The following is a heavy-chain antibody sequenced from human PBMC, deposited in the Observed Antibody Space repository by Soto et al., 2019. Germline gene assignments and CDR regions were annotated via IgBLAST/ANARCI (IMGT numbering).Heavy chain of an antibody. CDR3: ASRGSVTAGTYYYGMDV. CDR1: GYTFTSYD. J-gene: IGHJ6*02. V-gene: IGHV1-8*01. Sequence: QVQLVQSGAEVKKPGASVKVSCKASGYTFTSYDINWVRQATGQGLEWMGWMNPNSGNTGYAQKFQGRVNMTRNTSISTAYMELSRLRSEDTAVYYCASRGSVTAGTYYYGMDVWGQGTTVTVSS. D-gene: IGHD4-17*01. CDR2: MNPNSGNT.